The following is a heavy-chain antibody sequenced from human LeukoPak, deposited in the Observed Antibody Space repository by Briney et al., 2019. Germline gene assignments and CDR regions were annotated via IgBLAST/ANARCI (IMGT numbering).Heavy chain of an antibody. CDR3: ARRELLSTPDAFDI. CDR2: IYYSGRT. Sequence: SETLSLTCTVSGGSISSSSYYWGCTRQPPGRVLEWIRSIYYSGRTYYNASLKSRVTISVDTSKNQFSLKVSSVTAADTAVYYCARRELLSTPDAFDIWGQGTMVTVSS. V-gene: IGHV4-39*01. J-gene: IGHJ3*02. CDR1: GGSISSSSYY. D-gene: IGHD3-10*01.